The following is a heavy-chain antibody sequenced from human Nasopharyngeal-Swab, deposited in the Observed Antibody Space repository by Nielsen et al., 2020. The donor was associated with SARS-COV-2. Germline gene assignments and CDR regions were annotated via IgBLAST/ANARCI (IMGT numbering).Heavy chain of an antibody. CDR3: AKESGSYLYYYYGMDV. V-gene: IGHV3-23*01. CDR2: ISASGSST. CDR1: GSTFRRCS. D-gene: IGHD1-26*01. J-gene: IGHJ6*02. Sequence: GESLKISCAATGSTFRRCSMSWVRQAPGKGLEWVSAISASGSSTYYADPVKGRFTISRDNSQNTLYLQMSSLRVEDTAVYYCAKESGSYLYYYYGMDVWGQGTTVTVSS.